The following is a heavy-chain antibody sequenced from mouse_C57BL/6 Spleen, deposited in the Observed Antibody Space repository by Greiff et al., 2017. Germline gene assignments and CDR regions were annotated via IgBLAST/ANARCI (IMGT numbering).Heavy chain of an antibody. D-gene: IGHD2-5*01. V-gene: IGHV5-9-1*02. Sequence: EVKVVESGEGLVKPGGSLKLSCAASGFTFSSYAMSWVRQTPEKRLEWVAYISSGGDYIYYADTVKGRFTISRDNARNTLYLQMSSLKSEDTAMYYCTRGTIVTTNYYAMDYWGQGTSVTVSS. CDR1: GFTFSSYA. J-gene: IGHJ4*01. CDR2: ISSGGDYI. CDR3: TRGTIVTTNYYAMDY.